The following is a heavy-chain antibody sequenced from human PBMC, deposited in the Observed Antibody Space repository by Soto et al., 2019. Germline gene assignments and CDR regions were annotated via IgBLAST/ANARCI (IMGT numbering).Heavy chain of an antibody. D-gene: IGHD2-2*01. Sequence: GASVKVSCKASGGTFSSYSISWVRQAPGQGLEWMGGIIPIFGTANYAQKFQGRVTITADESTSTAYMELSSLRSEDTAVYYCAIEYSSSPPYYPSSQSTSCYRYFDYWGRGTLVTVSS. J-gene: IGHJ4*02. CDR2: IIPIFGTA. CDR1: GGTFSSYS. CDR3: AIEYSSSPPYYPSSQSTSCYRYFDY. V-gene: IGHV1-69*13.